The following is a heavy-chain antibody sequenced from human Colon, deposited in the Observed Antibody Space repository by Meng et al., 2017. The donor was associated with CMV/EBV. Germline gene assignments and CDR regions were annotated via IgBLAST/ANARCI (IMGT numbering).Heavy chain of an antibody. CDR3: VRDPDRDHFGSGRCLDF. V-gene: IGHV3-21*01. CDR1: GFALSTYA. D-gene: IGHD3-10*01. J-gene: IGHJ4*02. CDR2: ISDTSEYI. Sequence: GESLKISCAASGFALSTYAMNWVRQTPGKGLEWVSFISDTSEYIYYADSVKGCFTISRDNAKNSLYLQMSSLSVEDTAIYYCVRDPDRDHFGSGRCLDFWGQGTQVTVS.